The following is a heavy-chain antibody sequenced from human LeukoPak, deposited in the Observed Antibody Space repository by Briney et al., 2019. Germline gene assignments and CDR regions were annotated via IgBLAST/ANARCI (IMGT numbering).Heavy chain of an antibody. J-gene: IGHJ4*02. Sequence: GSLRLSCAASGFGFSNYWMSWVRQAPGKGLEWVANMNADGSEKNYFDSVKGRFTISRDNAQDSLYLQMNSLRAGDTAVYYCARDRGYSNFDYWGQGTLLTVSS. CDR1: GFGFSNYW. V-gene: IGHV3-7*01. CDR2: MNADGSEK. D-gene: IGHD4-11*01. CDR3: ARDRGYSNFDY.